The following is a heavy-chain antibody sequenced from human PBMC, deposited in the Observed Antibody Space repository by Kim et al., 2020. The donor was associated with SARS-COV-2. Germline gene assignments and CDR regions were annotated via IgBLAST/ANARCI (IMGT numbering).Heavy chain of an antibody. D-gene: IGHD3-22*01. CDR3: ARHRPHYYDSSGFPYWFDP. J-gene: IGHJ5*02. V-gene: IGHV4-39*01. Sequence: SRVTISIDTSQNQFSLRLSSVTAADTAVYYCARHRPHYYDSSGFPYWFDPWGQGTLVTVSS.